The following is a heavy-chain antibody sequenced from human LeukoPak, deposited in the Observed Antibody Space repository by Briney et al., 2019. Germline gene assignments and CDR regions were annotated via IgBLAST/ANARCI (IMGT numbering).Heavy chain of an antibody. CDR1: GFPFSSYS. CDR2: ISSSSTYI. D-gene: IGHD2-21*01. CDR3: ARRWECGGDCSYLDH. Sequence: GGSLRLSCAASGFPFSSYSVNWVRQAPGKGLEWVSSISSSSTYIYYVESVKGRFTISRDNAKNLLYLQMSSLRGEDTAVYYCARRWECGGDCSYLDHWGQGTLVTVSS. V-gene: IGHV3-21*01. J-gene: IGHJ4*02.